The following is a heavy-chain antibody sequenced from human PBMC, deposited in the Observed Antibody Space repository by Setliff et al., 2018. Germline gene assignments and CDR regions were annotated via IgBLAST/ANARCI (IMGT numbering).Heavy chain of an antibody. Sequence: LRLSCAASGFTFSSYSMNWVRQAPGKGLEWVSYISSSSITIYYADSVKGRFTISRDNAKNSLYLQMNSLRAEDTAVYYCARDQTPYNWGFNNAFDIWGQGTMVTVSS. D-gene: IGHD7-27*01. CDR3: ARDQTPYNWGFNNAFDI. J-gene: IGHJ3*02. CDR1: GFTFSSYS. CDR2: ISSSSITI. V-gene: IGHV3-48*01.